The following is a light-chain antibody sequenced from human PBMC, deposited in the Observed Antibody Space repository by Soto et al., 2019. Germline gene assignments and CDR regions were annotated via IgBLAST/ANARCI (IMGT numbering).Light chain of an antibody. CDR2: GAS. CDR3: QQYNNWPIT. V-gene: IGKV3-15*01. Sequence: EIVLTQSPGTLSLSLGEIATLSFSASQSISSTSLAWYQQKPGQAPRLLIYGASTRATGIPARFSGSGSGTEFTLTISSLQSEDFEIYYCQQYNNWPITFGQGTRLEIK. CDR1: QSISST. J-gene: IGKJ5*01.